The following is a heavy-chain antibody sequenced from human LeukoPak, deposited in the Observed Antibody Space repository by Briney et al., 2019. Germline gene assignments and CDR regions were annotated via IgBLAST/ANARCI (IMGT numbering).Heavy chain of an antibody. V-gene: IGHV1-8*03. D-gene: IGHD3-10*01. CDR2: MNPNSGNT. J-gene: IGHJ4*02. Sequence: GASVKVSCKASGYTFTSYDINWVRQATGQGLEWMGWMNPNSGNTGYAQKFQGRVTITRNTSISTAYMELSSLRSEDTAVYYCARRRDGSGNLDYWGQGTLVTVSS. CDR1: GYTFTSYD. CDR3: ARRRDGSGNLDY.